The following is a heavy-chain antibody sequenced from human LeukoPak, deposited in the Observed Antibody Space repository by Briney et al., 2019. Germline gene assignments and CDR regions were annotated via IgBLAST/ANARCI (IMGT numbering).Heavy chain of an antibody. Sequence: SETLSLTCSVSGYSISSGYYWGWIRQPPGKGLEWIGSINHRGHTYYNPSLKSRVTISLDTSKNQFFLNLSSVTAADTAVYYCVRDSPPTVTTGVYWGQGTLVTVSS. D-gene: IGHD4-17*01. J-gene: IGHJ4*02. V-gene: IGHV4-38-2*02. CDR3: VRDSPPTVTTGVY. CDR1: GYSISSGYY. CDR2: INHRGHT.